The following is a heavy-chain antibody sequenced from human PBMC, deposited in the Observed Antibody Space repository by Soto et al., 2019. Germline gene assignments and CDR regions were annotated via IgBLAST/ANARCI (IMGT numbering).Heavy chain of an antibody. CDR3: TRDPVTGITGTTPFDP. Sequence: GGSLRLSCTASGFTFGDYAMSWFRQAPGKGLEWVGFIRSKAYGGTTEYAASVKGRFTISRDDSKSIAYLQMNSLKTEDTAVYYCTRDPVTGITGTTPFDPWGQGTLVTVSS. D-gene: IGHD1-7*01. CDR2: IRSKAYGGTT. J-gene: IGHJ5*02. V-gene: IGHV3-49*03. CDR1: GFTFGDYA.